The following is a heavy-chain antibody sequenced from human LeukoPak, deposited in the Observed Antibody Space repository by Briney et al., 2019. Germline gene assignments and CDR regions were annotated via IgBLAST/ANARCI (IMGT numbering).Heavy chain of an antibody. Sequence: GESLQISCKGSGYSFTSYWIGWVRQMPGKGLEWMGIIYPGDSDTRYSPSFQGQVTISADKSISTAYLQWSSLKAPDTAMYYCARLPRASMVRGVDTYGMDVWGQGTTVTVSS. CDR1: GYSFTSYW. J-gene: IGHJ6*02. D-gene: IGHD3-10*01. CDR3: ARLPRASMVRGVDTYGMDV. V-gene: IGHV5-51*01. CDR2: IYPGDSDT.